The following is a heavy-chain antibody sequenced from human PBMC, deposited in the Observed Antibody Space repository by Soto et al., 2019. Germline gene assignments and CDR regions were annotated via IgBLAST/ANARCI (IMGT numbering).Heavy chain of an antibody. Sequence: QVQLVQSGAEVKKPGSSVKVSCKASGGTFSSYAISWVRQAPGQGLEWMGGIIPIFGTANYAQKFQGRDTITADESTSTAYMGLGSLRSEDTSGYYCAREESGYMITFGAGGFDYWGQGTLVTVSS. D-gene: IGHD3-16*01. J-gene: IGHJ4*02. V-gene: IGHV1-69*01. CDR2: IIPIFGTA. CDR3: AREESGYMITFGAGGFDY. CDR1: GGTFSSYA.